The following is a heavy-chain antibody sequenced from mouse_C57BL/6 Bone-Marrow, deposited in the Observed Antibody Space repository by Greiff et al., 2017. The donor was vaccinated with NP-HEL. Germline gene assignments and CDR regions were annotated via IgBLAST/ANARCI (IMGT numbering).Heavy chain of an antibody. CDR1: GFTFSDYG. Sequence: VQLKESGGGLVKPGGSLKLTCAASGFTFSDYGMHWVRQAPEKGLEWVAYISSGSSTIYYADTVKGRFTISRDNAKNNLFLQMTSLRSEDTAMYYCARWGLRRGGAMDYWGQGTSVTVSS. J-gene: IGHJ4*01. V-gene: IGHV5-17*01. CDR2: ISSGSSTI. CDR3: ARWGLRRGGAMDY. D-gene: IGHD2-4*01.